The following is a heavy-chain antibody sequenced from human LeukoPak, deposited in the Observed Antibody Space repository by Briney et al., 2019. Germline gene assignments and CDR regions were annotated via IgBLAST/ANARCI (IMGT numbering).Heavy chain of an antibody. V-gene: IGHV4-59*01. D-gene: IGHD6-13*01. CDR2: IYHSGNT. J-gene: IGHJ4*02. CDR1: IDSITSYY. CDR3: AREEGIAAAGALEY. Sequence: SETLSLTCSVPIDSITSYYWSWIRQPPGKGLEWIGFIYHSGNTNYNPSLATRVPMSVDTSKTQITLRLSSVTAADTAVYYCAREEGIAAAGALEYWGQGILVTVSS.